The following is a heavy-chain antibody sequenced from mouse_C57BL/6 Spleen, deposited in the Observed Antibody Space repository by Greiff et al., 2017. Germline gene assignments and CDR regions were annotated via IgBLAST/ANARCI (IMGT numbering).Heavy chain of an antibody. CDR1: GYTFTSYW. CDR2: IHPNSGST. Sequence: QVQLQQPGAELVKPGASVKLSCKASGYTFTSYWMHWVKQRPGQGLEWIGMIHPNSGSTNYNEKFKSKATLTVDKSSSTAYMQLSSLTSEDSAVYYCARDGSSYGYFDCWGEGTTLAVSS. D-gene: IGHD1-1*01. J-gene: IGHJ2*01. V-gene: IGHV1-64*01. CDR3: ARDGSSYGYFDC.